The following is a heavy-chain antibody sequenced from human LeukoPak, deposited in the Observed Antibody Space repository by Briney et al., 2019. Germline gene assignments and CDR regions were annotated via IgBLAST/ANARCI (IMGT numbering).Heavy chain of an antibody. D-gene: IGHD3-9*01. V-gene: IGHV3-21*01. J-gene: IGHJ6*02. CDR1: GFTFSIYS. CDR2: ISSTSGYI. Sequence: GGSLRLSCAASGFTFSIYSLNWVRQAPGKGLEWVSSISSTSGYIYYADSVKGRFTISRDNAKNSLYLQMNSLRAEDTAVYYCARGVRYYDILTGNYPTYCYGMDVWGQGTTVTVSS. CDR3: ARGVRYYDILTGNYPTYCYGMDV.